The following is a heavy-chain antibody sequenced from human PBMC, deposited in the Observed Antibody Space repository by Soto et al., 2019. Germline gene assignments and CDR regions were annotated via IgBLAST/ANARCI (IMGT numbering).Heavy chain of an antibody. CDR3: ARGLLWFGDLSPLGY. V-gene: IGHV1-3*01. CDR1: RYTFSDYA. CDR2: IHAGNGNT. Sequence: ASVKVSCKASRYTFSDYAMHWVRQAPGQRLEWMGWIHAGNGNTKYSQKFQGRVTITRDTSATTVYLELTSLRSEDTAVYYCARGLLWFGDLSPLGYWG. J-gene: IGHJ4*01. D-gene: IGHD3-10*01.